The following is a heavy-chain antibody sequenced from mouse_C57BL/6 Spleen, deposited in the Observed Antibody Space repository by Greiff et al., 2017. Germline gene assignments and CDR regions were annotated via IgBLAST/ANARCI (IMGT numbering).Heavy chain of an antibody. CDR3: AREGMVTRFAY. CDR2: IDPSDSET. D-gene: IGHD2-2*01. CDR1: GYTFTSYW. J-gene: IGHJ3*01. Sequence: QVQLQQPGAELVRPGSSVKLSCKASGYTFTSYWMHWVKQRPIQGLEWIGNIDPSDSETHYNQKFKDKATLTVDKSSSTAYMQLSSLTSEDSAGYYCAREGMVTRFAYWGQGTLVTVSA. V-gene: IGHV1-52*01.